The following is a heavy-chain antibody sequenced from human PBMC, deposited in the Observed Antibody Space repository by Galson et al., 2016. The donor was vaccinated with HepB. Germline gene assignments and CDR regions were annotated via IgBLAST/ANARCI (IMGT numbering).Heavy chain of an antibody. V-gene: IGHV3-23*01. CDR2: ITNIGGNT. Sequence: SLRLSCAASGFTFGNYVMSWVRQAPGKGLEWVSSITNIGGNTYYADSVKGRFTISRDNSKNTLYLQMNSLRAEDTAVYYCAKAADYYDSSGYYYLNWFDPWGQGTLVTVSS. D-gene: IGHD3-22*01. CDR1: GFTFGNYV. CDR3: AKAADYYDSSGYYYLNWFDP. J-gene: IGHJ5*02.